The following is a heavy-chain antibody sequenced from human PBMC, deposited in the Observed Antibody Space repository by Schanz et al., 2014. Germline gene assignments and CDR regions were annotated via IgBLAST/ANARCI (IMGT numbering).Heavy chain of an antibody. J-gene: IGHJ3*02. CDR1: EFTFSSYK. V-gene: IGHV3-21*01. CDR2: ISSSGSYI. CDR3: TRSYYDFSWGSYRFRAFDI. Sequence: VQLVESGGGLVKPGGSLRLSCEASEFTFSSYKMNWVRQAPGKGLEWVSSISSSGSYIHYADSVKGRFTISRDNAKKTLSLQMISLRAEDTAIYFCTRSYYDFSWGSYRFRAFDIWGQGTTVIVSS. D-gene: IGHD3-16*02.